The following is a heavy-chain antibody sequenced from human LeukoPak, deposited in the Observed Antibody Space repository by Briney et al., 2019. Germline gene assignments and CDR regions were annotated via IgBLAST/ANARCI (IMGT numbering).Heavy chain of an antibody. V-gene: IGHV3-48*04. CDR2: ISSSSSTI. CDR1: GSTFSFYS. D-gene: IGHD3-22*01. J-gene: IGHJ6*02. Sequence: PGGSLRLSCAASGSTFSFYSMNWVRQAPGKGLEWVSYISSSSSTIYYADSVKGRFTISRDNAKNSLYLQMNSLRAEDTAVYYCAREWLLPSLGYSYYGMDVWGQGTTVTVSS. CDR3: AREWLLPSLGYSYYGMDV.